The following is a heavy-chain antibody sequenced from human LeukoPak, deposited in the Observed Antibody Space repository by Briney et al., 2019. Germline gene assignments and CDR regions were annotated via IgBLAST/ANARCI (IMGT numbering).Heavy chain of an antibody. V-gene: IGHV1-69*13. D-gene: IGHD1-26*01. J-gene: IGHJ4*02. CDR3: ARGPTYSGSYYGN. CDR2: IIPIFGTA. Sequence: SVKVSCKASGGTFSSYAISWVRQAPGQGLEWMGGIIPIFGTANYAQKFQGRVTITADESTSTAYMELSSLRSEDTAVYYCARGPTYSGSYYGNWGQGTLVIVSS. CDR1: GGTFSSYA.